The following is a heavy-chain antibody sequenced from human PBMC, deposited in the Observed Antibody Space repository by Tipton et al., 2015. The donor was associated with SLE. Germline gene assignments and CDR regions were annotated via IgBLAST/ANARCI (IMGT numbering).Heavy chain of an antibody. CDR3: ARTKYYDFWRGYPMFDF. Sequence: TLSLTCTVSGGSLSGGSFYWSWIRQPAGKGLEWIGHIYTSGITNYNPPLRSRVTISRDTSQNQFSVKMTSVTAADTAVYFCARTKYYDFWRGYPMFDFWGQGTLVTVSS. V-gene: IGHV4-61*09. D-gene: IGHD3-3*01. CDR2: IYTSGIT. CDR1: GGSLSGGSFY. J-gene: IGHJ4*02.